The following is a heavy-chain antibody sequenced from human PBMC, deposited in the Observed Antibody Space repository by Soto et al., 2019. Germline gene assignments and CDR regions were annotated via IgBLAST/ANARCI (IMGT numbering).Heavy chain of an antibody. CDR3: AGSPYGDSVTFDY. D-gene: IGHD4-17*01. J-gene: IGHJ4*02. CDR1: GGSISGYY. Sequence: SETLSLSCTVPGGSISGYYWIWMRQPPGKGLEWIGYIYNSGSTNYNPALKSRVTISVDTSKNQFSLKLSSVTAADTAVYYCAGSPYGDSVTFDYWGQGTLVTVSS. CDR2: IYNSGST. V-gene: IGHV4-59*08.